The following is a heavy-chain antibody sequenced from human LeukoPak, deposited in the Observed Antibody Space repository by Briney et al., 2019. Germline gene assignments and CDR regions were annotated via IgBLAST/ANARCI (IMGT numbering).Heavy chain of an antibody. Sequence: MPGGSLRLSCAGSGFSFNFYGLNWVRQAPGKGLEWVSSISSSSSYITYADSVKGRFTISRDNAKNSLYLQMNSLRAEDTAVYYCASSSIADPDAFDIWGQGTMVTVSS. CDR3: ASSSIADPDAFDI. CDR1: GFSFNFYG. V-gene: IGHV3-21*01. D-gene: IGHD6-6*01. J-gene: IGHJ3*02. CDR2: ISSSSSYI.